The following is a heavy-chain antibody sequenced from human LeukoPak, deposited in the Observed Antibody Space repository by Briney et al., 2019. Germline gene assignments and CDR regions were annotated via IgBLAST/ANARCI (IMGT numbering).Heavy chain of an antibody. CDR1: GYTFTGYY. Sequence: AASVKVSCKASGYTFTGYYMHWVRQAPGQGLEWMGWINPNSGGTNYAQKFQGRVTMTRDTSISTAYMELSRLRSDDTAVYYCARAHPARFLEWLTFPYWGQGTLVTVSS. J-gene: IGHJ4*02. D-gene: IGHD3-3*01. V-gene: IGHV1-2*02. CDR2: INPNSGGT. CDR3: ARAHPARFLEWLTFPY.